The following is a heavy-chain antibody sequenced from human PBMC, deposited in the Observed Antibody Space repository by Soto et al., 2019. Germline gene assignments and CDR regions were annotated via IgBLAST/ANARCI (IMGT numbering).Heavy chain of an antibody. D-gene: IGHD6-19*01. J-gene: IGHJ5*02. CDR2: AYFGGST. Sequence: SETLSLTCTVSDDSISSTSYYWGWIRQPPGKGLEWIGSAYFGGSTYYNPSLKSRVTISRDTSKNQFSLRLSSVTAADTAVYYCARRFVGGTYPNGFDPWGQGTLVTVSS. CDR1: DDSISSTSYY. CDR3: ARRFVGGTYPNGFDP. V-gene: IGHV4-39*07.